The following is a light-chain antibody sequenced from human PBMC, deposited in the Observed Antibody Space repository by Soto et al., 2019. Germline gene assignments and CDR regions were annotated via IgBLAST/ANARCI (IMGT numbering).Light chain of an antibody. CDR1: SSNIGSNT. Sequence: VLTQPPSASGPPGQRVTISCSGSSSNIGSNTVNWYQQLPGTAPKLLIYSNNQRPSGVPDRFSGSKSGTSASLAISGLQSEDEADYYCAAWDDSLNGVVFGGGTKLTVL. J-gene: IGLJ2*01. V-gene: IGLV1-44*01. CDR2: SNN. CDR3: AAWDDSLNGVV.